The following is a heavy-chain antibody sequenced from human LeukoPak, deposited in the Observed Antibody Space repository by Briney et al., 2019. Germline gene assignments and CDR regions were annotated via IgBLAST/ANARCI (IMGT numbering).Heavy chain of an antibody. V-gene: IGHV4-34*01. J-gene: IGHJ6*03. CDR3: ARAFFGGPYYYYYYTDV. D-gene: IGHD3-10*01. CDR1: GGSFSGYY. Sequence: SETLSPTCAVYGGSFSGYYWSWIRQPPGKGLEWIGEINHSGSTNYNPSLKSRVTISVDTSKNQFSLKLSSVTAADTAVYYCARAFFGGPYYYYYYTDVWGKGTTVTVSS. CDR2: INHSGST.